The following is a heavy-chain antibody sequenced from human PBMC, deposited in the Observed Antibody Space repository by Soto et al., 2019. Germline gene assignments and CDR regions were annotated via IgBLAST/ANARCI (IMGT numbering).Heavy chain of an antibody. CDR3: ARHETLHGDYDY. D-gene: IGHD4-17*01. V-gene: IGHV1-18*01. Sequence: ASVKVSCKASGYTFTSYGISGVRQAPGQGLEWMGWISAYNGNTNYAQKLQGRVTMTTDTSTSTAYMELRSLRSDDTAVYYCARHETLHGDYDYRGQGTLVTVPQ. J-gene: IGHJ4*02. CDR1: GYTFTSYG. CDR2: ISAYNGNT.